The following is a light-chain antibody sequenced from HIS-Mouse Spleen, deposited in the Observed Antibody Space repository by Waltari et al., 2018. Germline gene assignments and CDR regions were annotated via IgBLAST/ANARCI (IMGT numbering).Light chain of an antibody. Sequence: SSELTQDPAVSVALGQTVRITCKGVSLRSYYASWYQQKPGQAPVLVIYDKSNRPSGIPDRFSGSSSGNTATLTISGAQAEDEADYYCYSRDSSGNHRVFGGGTKLTVL. CDR3: YSRDSSGNHRV. CDR2: DKS. V-gene: IGLV3-19*01. CDR1: SLRSYY. J-gene: IGLJ3*02.